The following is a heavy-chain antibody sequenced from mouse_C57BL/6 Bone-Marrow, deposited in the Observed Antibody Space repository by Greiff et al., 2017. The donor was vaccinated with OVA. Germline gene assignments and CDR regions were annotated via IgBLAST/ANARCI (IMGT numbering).Heavy chain of an antibody. CDR2: ISYDGSN. CDR3: AREGRAQAHYAMDY. J-gene: IGHJ4*01. V-gene: IGHV3-6*01. CDR1: GYSITSGYY. D-gene: IGHD3-2*02. Sequence: VQLKQSGPGLVKPSQSLSLTCSVTGYSITSGYYWNWIRQFPGNKLEWMGYISYDGSNNYNPSLKNRISITRDTSKNQFFLKLNSVTTEDTATYYCAREGRAQAHYAMDYWGQGTSVTVSS.